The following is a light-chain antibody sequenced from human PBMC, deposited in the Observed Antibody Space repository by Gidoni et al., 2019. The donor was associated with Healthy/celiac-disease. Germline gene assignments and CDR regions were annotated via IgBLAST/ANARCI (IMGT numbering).Light chain of an antibody. V-gene: IGKV1-5*01. J-gene: IGKJ5*01. CDR1: QSISSW. Sequence: DIQMTQSPSTLSASVGDRVTITCRASQSISSWLAWYQQKPGKAPKLLIYDASSLESGVPSRFSGSGSGTEFTLTISSLQPDDFATYYCQQYNSYSPEITFXXXTRLEIK. CDR3: QQYNSYSPEIT. CDR2: DAS.